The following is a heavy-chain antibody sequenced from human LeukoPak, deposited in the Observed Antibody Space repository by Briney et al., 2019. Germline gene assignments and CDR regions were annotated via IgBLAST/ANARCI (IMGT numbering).Heavy chain of an antibody. J-gene: IGHJ4*02. CDR2: ISGDGNKV. V-gene: IGHV3-9*01. CDR1: GFSFDNYA. D-gene: IGHD3-16*01. Sequence: GGSLRLSCVVSGFSFDNYAMHWVRQGPGEALECDSVISGDGNKVAYADSVKGRFTISRDKATSSLYLQMTSLRPEETAFYYCAKDRPGANTLHYFDHWGLGTLVTVSS. CDR3: AKDRPGANTLHYFDH.